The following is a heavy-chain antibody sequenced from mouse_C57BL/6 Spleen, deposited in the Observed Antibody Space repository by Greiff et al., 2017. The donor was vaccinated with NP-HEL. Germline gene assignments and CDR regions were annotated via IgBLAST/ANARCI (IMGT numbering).Heavy chain of an antibody. J-gene: IGHJ1*03. D-gene: IGHD2-5*01. CDR3: ARDYSNFYWYFDV. CDR1: GYTFTSYW. V-gene: IGHV1-59*01. CDR2: IDPSDSYT. Sequence: QVQLQQPGAELVRPGTSVKLSCKASGYTFTSYWMHWVKQRPGQGLEWIGVIDPSDSYTNYNQKFKGKATLTVDTSSSTAYMQLSSLTSEDSAVYYGARDYSNFYWYFDVWGTGTTVTVSS.